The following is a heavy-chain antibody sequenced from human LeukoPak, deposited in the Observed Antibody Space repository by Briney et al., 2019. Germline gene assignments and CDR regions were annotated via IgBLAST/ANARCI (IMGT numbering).Heavy chain of an antibody. CDR1: GFTFSSYW. Sequence: PGGSLRLSCATSGFTFSSYWMHWVRQAPGKGLVWVSRINSDGSSTNYADSVKGRFTISRDNAKNTLYLQMNSLRAEDTAVYYCTTVTTFYYYDMDVWGQGTTVTVSS. J-gene: IGHJ6*02. D-gene: IGHD4-17*01. V-gene: IGHV3-74*01. CDR3: TTVTTFYYYDMDV. CDR2: INSDGSST.